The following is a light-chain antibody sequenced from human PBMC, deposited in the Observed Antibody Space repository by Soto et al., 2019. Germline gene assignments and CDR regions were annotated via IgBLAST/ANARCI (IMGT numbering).Light chain of an antibody. CDR3: QPSNILRT. CDR1: QSISSY. CDR2: AAS. J-gene: IGKJ1*01. Sequence: DIQVTQSTSTLSASVGDRVTITCRASQSISSYLNWYQLKPGKAPKLLIYAASNLQSGVPSRFSGGGSGTDFTLTSSGLQPEDYATYCCQPSNILRTFGQGTKVDIK. V-gene: IGKV1-39*01.